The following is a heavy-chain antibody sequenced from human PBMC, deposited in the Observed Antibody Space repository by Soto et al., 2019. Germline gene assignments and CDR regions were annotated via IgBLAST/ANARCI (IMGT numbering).Heavy chain of an antibody. CDR3: ARPHLRETYYYYYYMDV. CDR2: ISSSGSTK. J-gene: IGHJ6*03. V-gene: IGHV3-11*01. Sequence: GGSLRLSCAASGFTFSDYYMSWIRQAPGKGLEWVSYISSSGSTKYYADSVKGRFTISRDNAKNSLFLQMNSLRAEDTAVYYCARPHLRETYYYYYYMDVWGKGTTVTVSS. D-gene: IGHD4-17*01. CDR1: GFTFSDYY.